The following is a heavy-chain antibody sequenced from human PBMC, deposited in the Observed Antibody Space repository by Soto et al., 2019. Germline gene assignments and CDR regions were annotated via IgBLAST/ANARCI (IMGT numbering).Heavy chain of an antibody. V-gene: IGHV3-7*01. D-gene: IGHD1-1*01. J-gene: IGHJ4*02. CDR3: ARDNFWASDH. CDR1: GFTFSTYW. CDR2: IKHDGSEK. Sequence: EVQLVESGGGLVQPGGSLRLSCAASGFTFSTYWMSWVRQAPGKGLEWVVNIKHDGSEKYYVDSVKGRFTVSRDNAKNSLFLQMNSLRDEDTAVYYCARDNFWASDHWGQGTLVTVSS.